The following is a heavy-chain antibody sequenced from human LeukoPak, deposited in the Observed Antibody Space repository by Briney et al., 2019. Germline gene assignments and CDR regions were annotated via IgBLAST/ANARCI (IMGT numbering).Heavy chain of an antibody. CDR1: GGSFSGYY. V-gene: IGHV4-34*01. D-gene: IGHD1-26*01. CDR2: INHSGST. J-gene: IGHJ5*02. CDR3: AREQWEPRGT. Sequence: SETLSLTCAVYGGSFSGYYWSWIRQPPGKGLEWIGEINHSGSTNYNPSLKSRVTISVDTSKNQFSLKLSSVTAADTAAYYCAREQWEPRGTWGQGTLVTVSS.